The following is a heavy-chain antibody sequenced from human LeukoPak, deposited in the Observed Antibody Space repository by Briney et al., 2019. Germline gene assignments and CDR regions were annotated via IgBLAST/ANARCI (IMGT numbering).Heavy chain of an antibody. Sequence: SETLSLTCTVSGGSISSYYWSWIRQPAGKGLEWIGRMYTSGSTNYNPSLKSRVTMSVDTSKNQFSLKLNSVTAADTAVYYCAGVGTNDYDFGYYFDSWGQGTLGTGFS. CDR1: GGSISSYY. D-gene: IGHD3-3*01. J-gene: IGHJ4*02. CDR3: AGVGTNDYDFGYYFDS. CDR2: MYTSGST. V-gene: IGHV4-4*07.